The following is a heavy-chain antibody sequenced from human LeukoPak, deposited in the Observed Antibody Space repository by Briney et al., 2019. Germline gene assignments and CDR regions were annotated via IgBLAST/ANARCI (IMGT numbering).Heavy chain of an antibody. Sequence: SETLSLTCTVSGGSISSSSYYWGWIRQPPGKGLEWIGSIYYSGSTYYNPSLKSRVIISVDTSKNQFSLKLSSVTAADTAVYYCVGNYYDSSGFGLRDYWGQGTLVTVSS. V-gene: IGHV4-39*07. J-gene: IGHJ4*02. CDR1: GGSISSSSYY. D-gene: IGHD3-22*01. CDR3: VGNYYDSSGFGLRDY. CDR2: IYYSGST.